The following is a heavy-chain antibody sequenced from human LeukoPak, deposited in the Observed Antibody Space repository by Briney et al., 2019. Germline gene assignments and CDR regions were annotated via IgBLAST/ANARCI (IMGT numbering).Heavy chain of an antibody. D-gene: IGHD3-10*01. Sequence: GASVKVPCKASGYTFTSYGISWVRQAPGQGLEWMGWISAYNGNTNYAQKLQGRVTMTTDTSTSTAYMELRSLRSDDTAVYYCARDRGGLYYYYYGMDVWGQGTTVTVSS. V-gene: IGHV1-18*01. CDR3: ARDRGGLYYYYYGMDV. J-gene: IGHJ6*02. CDR2: ISAYNGNT. CDR1: GYTFTSYG.